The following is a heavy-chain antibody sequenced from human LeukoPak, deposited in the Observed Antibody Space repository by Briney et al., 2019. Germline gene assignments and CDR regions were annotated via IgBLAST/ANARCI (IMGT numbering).Heavy chain of an antibody. D-gene: IGHD3-22*01. CDR3: ARVRYYYDSSGYYTPKYIDY. Sequence: GGSLRLSCAASGFTFSSYSMNWVRQAPGKGLEWVSYISSSSSTIYYADSVKGRFTISRDNAKNSLYLQMNSLRAEDTAVYYCARVRYYYDSSGYYTPKYIDYWGQGTLVTVSS. J-gene: IGHJ4*02. CDR2: ISSSSSTI. CDR1: GFTFSSYS. V-gene: IGHV3-48*01.